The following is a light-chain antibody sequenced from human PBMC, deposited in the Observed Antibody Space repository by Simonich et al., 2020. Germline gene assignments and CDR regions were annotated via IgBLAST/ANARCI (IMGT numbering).Light chain of an antibody. V-gene: IGLV2-14*03. CDR1: SSEVGGYNY. Sequence: QSALTQPASVSGSPGQSITISCTGTSSEVGGYNYVSWYQQHPGKAPKIMIYDVMNRPSGVSNRFSVSKSGNTASLTISGLQAEDEADYYCSSYTSSSTVVFGGGTKLTVL. CDR2: DVM. J-gene: IGLJ2*01. CDR3: SSYTSSSTVV.